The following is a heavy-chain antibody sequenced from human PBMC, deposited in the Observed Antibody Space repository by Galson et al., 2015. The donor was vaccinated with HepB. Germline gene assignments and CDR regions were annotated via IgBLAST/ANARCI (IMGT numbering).Heavy chain of an antibody. CDR1: GFLFGDYA. D-gene: IGHD3-3*01. CDR2: IRSKANSGTR. Sequence: SLRLSCATSGFLFGDYAMDWFRQAPGKGLEWVGFIRSKANSGTRQYAASVKGRFTISRDESKSIAYLQMNSLKTEDTAVYYCHFGDFQHWGQGTLVSVSS. V-gene: IGHV3-49*03. CDR3: HFGDFQH. J-gene: IGHJ1*01.